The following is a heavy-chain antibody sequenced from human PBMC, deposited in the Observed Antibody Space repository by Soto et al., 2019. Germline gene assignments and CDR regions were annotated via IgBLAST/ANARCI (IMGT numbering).Heavy chain of an antibody. D-gene: IGHD3-10*01. CDR3: ARKVPGSTTRPDYWYFDL. Sequence: EVQLLESGGCLVQPGGSLRLSCAASGFTFISYAMNWVRQAPGKGLQWVSAISGGGDATFYADSVKGRFTISRDNSRNTVTLQMNSLGADDTAVYYCARKVPGSTTRPDYWYFDLWGRGTLVTVSS. V-gene: IGHV3-23*01. CDR2: ISGGGDAT. CDR1: GFTFISYA. J-gene: IGHJ2*01.